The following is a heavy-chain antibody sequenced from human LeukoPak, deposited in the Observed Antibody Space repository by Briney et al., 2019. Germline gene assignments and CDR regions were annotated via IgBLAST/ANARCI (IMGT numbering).Heavy chain of an antibody. J-gene: IGHJ4*02. Sequence: KSSETLSLTCTVSGGSISSDYWSWIRQPPGKGLEWIGYVYYSGSTNYNPSLKSRVTISVDTSKNQFSLKLSSVTAADTAVYYCAGLGVITSPFDYWGQGTLVTVSS. CDR2: VYYSGST. CDR3: AGLGVITSPFDY. V-gene: IGHV4-59*12. D-gene: IGHD3-22*01. CDR1: GGSISSDY.